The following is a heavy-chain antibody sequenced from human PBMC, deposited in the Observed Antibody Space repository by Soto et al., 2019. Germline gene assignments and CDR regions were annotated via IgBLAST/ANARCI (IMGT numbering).Heavy chain of an antibody. J-gene: IGHJ3*02. V-gene: IGHV4-59*01. D-gene: IGHD2-21*01. CDR1: GGSISSYY. CDR2: IYYSGRT. Sequence: QGQLQESGPGLVKPSETLSLTCTVSGGSISSYYWSWIRQPPGKGREWIGYIYYSGRTNYNPSRKGRVTISVDTSKNQFSLKLSSVTAADTAVYYCASIPSDAFDIWGQGTMVTVSS. CDR3: ASIPSDAFDI.